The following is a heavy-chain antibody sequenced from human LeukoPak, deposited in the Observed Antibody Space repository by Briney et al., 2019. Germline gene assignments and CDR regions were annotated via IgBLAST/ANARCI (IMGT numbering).Heavy chain of an antibody. Sequence: SETLSLTCTVSGGSISSYYWSWIRQPPGKGLEWIGYIYYSGSTNYDPSLKSRVTISVDSSKNQFSLKLSSVTAADTAVYYCARDGDYYFFMDVWGKGTTVTVSS. D-gene: IGHD3-10*01. V-gene: IGHV4-59*01. J-gene: IGHJ6*03. CDR1: GGSISSYY. CDR3: ARDGDYYFFMDV. CDR2: IYYSGST.